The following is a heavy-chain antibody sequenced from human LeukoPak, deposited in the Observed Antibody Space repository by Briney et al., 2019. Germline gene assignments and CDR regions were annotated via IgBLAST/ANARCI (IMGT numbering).Heavy chain of an antibody. Sequence: SETLSLTCTVSGGSISSYYWSWIRQPPGKGLEWIGEINHSGSTNYNPSLKSRVTISVDTSKNQFSLKLSSVTAADTAVYYCARGYSSGWLFDYWGQGTLVTVSS. D-gene: IGHD6-25*01. CDR2: INHSGST. CDR3: ARGYSSGWLFDY. V-gene: IGHV4-34*01. J-gene: IGHJ4*02. CDR1: GGSISSYY.